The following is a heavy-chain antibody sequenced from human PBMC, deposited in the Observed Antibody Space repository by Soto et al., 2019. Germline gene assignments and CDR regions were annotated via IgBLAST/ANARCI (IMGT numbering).Heavy chain of an antibody. CDR1: GFTFSSYA. J-gene: IGHJ4*02. CDR2: ISYDGSNK. CDR3: ARDSGYESFDY. V-gene: IGHV3-30-3*01. Sequence: GGSLRLSCAASGFTFSSYAMHWVRQAPGKGLEWVAVISYDGSNKYYADSLKGQFTNSRDNSKNTMYIQMNSLRAEDTAVYYCARDSGYESFDYWGQGT. D-gene: IGHD3-22*01.